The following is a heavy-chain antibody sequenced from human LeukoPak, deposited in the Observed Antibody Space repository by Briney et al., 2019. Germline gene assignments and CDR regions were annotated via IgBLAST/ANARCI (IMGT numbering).Heavy chain of an antibody. CDR3: ARASRQLVRKYGMDV. Sequence: PSQTLSLTCTVFGGSISSGGYYWSWIRQHPGKGLEWIGYIYYSGSTYYNPSLKSRVTISVDTSKNQFSLKLSSVTAADTAVYYCARASRQLVRKYGMDVWGQGTTVTVSS. D-gene: IGHD6-13*01. V-gene: IGHV4-31*03. CDR1: GGSISSGGYY. J-gene: IGHJ6*02. CDR2: IYYSGST.